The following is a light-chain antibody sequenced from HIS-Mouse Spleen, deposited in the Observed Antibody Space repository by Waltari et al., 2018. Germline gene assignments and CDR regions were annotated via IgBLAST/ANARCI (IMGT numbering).Light chain of an antibody. CDR3: YSTDSSGNHRV. CDR2: EDS. V-gene: IGLV3-10*01. Sequence: SYELTQPPSVSVSPGQTARNTCPGDALPKTYAYWYQQKSGQAPVLVIYEDSKRPSGIPERFSGSSSGTMATLTISGAQVEDEADYYCYSTDSSGNHRVFGGGTKLTVL. J-gene: IGLJ2*01. CDR1: ALPKTY.